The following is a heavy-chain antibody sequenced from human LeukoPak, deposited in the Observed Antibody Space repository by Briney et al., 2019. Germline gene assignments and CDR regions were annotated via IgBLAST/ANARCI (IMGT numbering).Heavy chain of an antibody. CDR3: ARGFGGSSGSSVYYGMDV. J-gene: IGHJ6*02. CDR1: GATFNNYV. V-gene: IGHV1-69*04. Sequence: GASVKVSCKASGATFNNYVITWVRQAPGQGLEWMAMIIPSLDIVNYAQTFQDRLTITADKSTSTAYMELRSLRSEDTAVYYRARGFGGSSGSSVYYGMDVWGQGTTVTVSS. CDR2: IIPSLDIV. D-gene: IGHD6-19*01.